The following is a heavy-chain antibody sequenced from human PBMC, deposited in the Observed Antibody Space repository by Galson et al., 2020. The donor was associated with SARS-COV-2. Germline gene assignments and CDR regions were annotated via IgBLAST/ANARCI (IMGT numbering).Heavy chain of an antibody. CDR3: ARTALYVDFDY. J-gene: IGHJ4*02. V-gene: IGHV4-59*01. CDR2: IYYSGST. CDR1: GGSISSYS. Sequence: SETLSLTCTVSGGSISSYSWSWIRQPPGKGLEWIGYIYYSGSTNYNPSLKSRVTISVDTSKNQFSLKLSSVTAADTAVYYCARTALYVDFDYWGQGTLVTVSS. D-gene: IGHD3-16*01.